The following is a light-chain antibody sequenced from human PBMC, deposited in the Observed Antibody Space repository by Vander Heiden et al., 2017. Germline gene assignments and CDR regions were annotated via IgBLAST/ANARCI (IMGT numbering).Light chain of an antibody. Sequence: SYELTQPPSVSVSPGQTASISCSGDKLGEKYGSWYQQKPGQSPGWSIYQDNKRPSGIPERFSGSNSGKKANLTISGAQPVEEAYEYCQAWDATSGAFGGGTKMTVL. CDR1: KLGEKY. CDR2: QDN. V-gene: IGLV3-1*01. J-gene: IGLJ2*01. CDR3: QAWDATSGA.